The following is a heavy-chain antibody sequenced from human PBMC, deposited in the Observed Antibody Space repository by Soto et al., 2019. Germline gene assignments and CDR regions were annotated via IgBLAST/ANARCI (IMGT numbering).Heavy chain of an antibody. J-gene: IGHJ6*02. Sequence: EVQLVESGGGLVLPGGSLRLSCAASGFTFSRYWMHRVRQAPGKGLVWVSRINSAGSGTHYADSVKGRFTISRDNAKNTVYPQMNSLRAEDTAVYYCASNYAYAEGYFCYGMDAWGQGTTVTVSS. CDR3: ASNYAYAEGYFCYGMDA. D-gene: IGHD3-16*01. V-gene: IGHV3-74*01. CDR1: GFTFSRYW. CDR2: INSAGSGT.